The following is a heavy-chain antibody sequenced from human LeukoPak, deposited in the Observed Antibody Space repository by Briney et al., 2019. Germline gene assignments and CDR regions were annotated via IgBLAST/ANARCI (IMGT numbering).Heavy chain of an antibody. CDR1: GGSISSSSYY. Sequence: SETLSLTCTVSGGSISSSSYYWGWIRQPPGKGLEWIGEINHSGSTNYNPSLKSRVTISVDTSKNQFSLKLSSVTAADTAVYYCARQRGSPVVPAVPDYWGQGTLVTVSS. CDR2: INHSGST. J-gene: IGHJ4*02. V-gene: IGHV4-39*01. D-gene: IGHD2-2*01. CDR3: ARQRGSPVVPAVPDY.